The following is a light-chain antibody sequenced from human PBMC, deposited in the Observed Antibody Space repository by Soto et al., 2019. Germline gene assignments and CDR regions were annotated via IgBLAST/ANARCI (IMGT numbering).Light chain of an antibody. CDR2: EVN. CDR3: SSYAGSNTVV. V-gene: IGLV2-8*01. Sequence: QSALTQPPSASGSPGQSVTISCTGTSSDVGGYNYVSWYQQHPGKAPKLMIYEVNKRPSGVPDRFSGSESGNTASLTVSGLQAEDEADYYCSSYAGSNTVVFGGGTKLTVL. CDR1: SSDVGGYNY. J-gene: IGLJ2*01.